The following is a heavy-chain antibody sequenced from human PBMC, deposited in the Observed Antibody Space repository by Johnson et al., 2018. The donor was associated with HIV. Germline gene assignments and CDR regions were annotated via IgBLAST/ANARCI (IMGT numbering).Heavy chain of an antibody. D-gene: IGHD6-19*01. CDR1: GFTFSSYA. J-gene: IGHJ3*02. CDR2: ISSNGGST. Sequence: VQLVESGGGLVQPGGSLRLSCAASGFTFSSYAMHWVRQAPGKGLEYVSAISSNGGSTYYANSVKGRFTISRDNSKNTLYLQMGSLRAEDMAVYYCARFLAGTAMVGDAFDIWGQGTMVTVSS. V-gene: IGHV3-64*01. CDR3: ARFLAGTAMVGDAFDI.